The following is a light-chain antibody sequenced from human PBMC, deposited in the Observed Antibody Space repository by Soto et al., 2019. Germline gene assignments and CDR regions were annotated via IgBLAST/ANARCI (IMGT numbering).Light chain of an antibody. J-gene: IGKJ1*01. Sequence: ILMTQSPATLSVSPGERATLSCRASQSVSNNLAWYQQKPGQAPRLLIYDASTRATGIPARFSGSGSGTEFTLNISGLQSEDFAVYYCQQYNNWPPWTIGQGTKVEIK. CDR2: DAS. CDR1: QSVSNN. V-gene: IGKV3-15*01. CDR3: QQYNNWPPWT.